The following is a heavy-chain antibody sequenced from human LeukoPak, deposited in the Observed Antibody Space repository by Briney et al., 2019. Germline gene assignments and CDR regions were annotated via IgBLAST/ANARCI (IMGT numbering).Heavy chain of an antibody. J-gene: IGHJ4*02. CDR1: VFTFSSYW. Sequence: GGSLRLSCAASVFTFSSYWMHWVRQTPGKGLVWVSRIDSDGSSKRYADSVKGRFTISRDNAKNTLYLQMNSLRVEDTAVYYCLRDRVAVTAADSFDYWGQGTLVTVSS. CDR2: IDSDGSSK. D-gene: IGHD2-21*02. CDR3: LRDRVAVTAADSFDY. V-gene: IGHV3-74*01.